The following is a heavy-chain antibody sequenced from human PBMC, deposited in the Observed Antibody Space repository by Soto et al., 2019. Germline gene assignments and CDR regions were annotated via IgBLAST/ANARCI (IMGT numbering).Heavy chain of an antibody. J-gene: IGHJ4*02. CDR1: GFTLSGSV. V-gene: IGHV3-73*01. CDR3: AKVTAAAGN. CDR2: IRSRSNGYAT. D-gene: IGHD6-13*01. Sequence: VGSLRLSCAASGFTLSGSVIYWVRQPSGKGLEWVGRIRSRSNGYATAYAASVRGRFTISRDDSKNTLYLQMNSLRAEDTAVYYCAKVTAAAGNWGQGTL.